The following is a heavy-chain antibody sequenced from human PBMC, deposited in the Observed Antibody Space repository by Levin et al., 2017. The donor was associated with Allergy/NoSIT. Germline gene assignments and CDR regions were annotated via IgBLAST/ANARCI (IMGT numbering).Heavy chain of an antibody. V-gene: IGHV3-74*01. CDR1: GFTFSSHW. J-gene: IGHJ3*02. Sequence: GGSLRLSCAASGFTFSSHWMHWVRQAPGKGLVWVSRINSDGSSTSYADSVKGRFTISRDNAKNTLYLQMNSLRAEDTAVYYCARELTSHLSTLTGYQTDAFDSWGQGTMVTVSS. D-gene: IGHD3-9*01. CDR2: INSDGSST. CDR3: ARELTSHLSTLTGYQTDAFDS.